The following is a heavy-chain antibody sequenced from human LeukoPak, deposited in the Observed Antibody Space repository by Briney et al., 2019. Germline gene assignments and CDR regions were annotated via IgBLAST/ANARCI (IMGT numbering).Heavy chain of an antibody. CDR1: GGSISSYY. CDR3: ARLIYSHYFDY. D-gene: IGHD2-15*01. J-gene: IGHJ4*02. Sequence: SETLSLTCTVSGGSISSYYWSWIRQPPGKGLEWIGYIYYSGSTNYNPSLKSRVTISVDTSKNQFSLKLSSVTAADTAVYYCARLIYSHYFDYWGQGTLVTVSS. V-gene: IGHV4-59*08. CDR2: IYYSGST.